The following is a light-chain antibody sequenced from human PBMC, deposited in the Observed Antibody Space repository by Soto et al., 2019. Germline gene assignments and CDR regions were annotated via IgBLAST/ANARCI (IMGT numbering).Light chain of an antibody. CDR3: QQYVNYLRT. CDR1: QDIRNY. J-gene: IGKJ1*01. Sequence: DLQMTQSPSSLSVSVGDRITITCRASQDIRNYLAWFQQKPGIAPKSLIYAASTLQPGVPSKFSGSGSVTDFTVSLSSVQPEDFATYYCQQYVNYLRTFGQGTTVEIK. V-gene: IGKV1-16*02. CDR2: AAS.